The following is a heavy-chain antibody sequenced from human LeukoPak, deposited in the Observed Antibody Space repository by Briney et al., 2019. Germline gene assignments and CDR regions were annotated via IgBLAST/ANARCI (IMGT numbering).Heavy chain of an antibody. CDR2: IYYSGSGGT. Sequence: SETLSLTCTVSGGSISSSSYYWGWIRQPPGKGLEWIGGIYYSGSGGTYYNPSLKSRVTISEDTSKNQFSLRLSSVTAADTAVYYCATVGVVPAANRIDYYYYGMDVWGQGTTVTVSS. V-gene: IGHV4-39*01. CDR3: ATVGVVPAANRIDYYYYGMDV. J-gene: IGHJ6*02. D-gene: IGHD2-2*01. CDR1: GGSISSSSYY.